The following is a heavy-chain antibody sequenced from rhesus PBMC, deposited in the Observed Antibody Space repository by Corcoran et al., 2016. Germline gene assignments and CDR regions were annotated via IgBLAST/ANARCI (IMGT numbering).Heavy chain of an antibody. CDR3: ARLNYGWYFDL. CDR1: GGSISSSNW. D-gene: IGHD3-9*01. Sequence: QVQLQESGPAVVKPSETLSLTCAVSGGSISSSNWWSWIRPSPGKGLEWIGGIYGSVGSTEYNPSLKSRGTISIDTSKNQFSLKLSSVTAADTAVYYCARLNYGWYFDLWGPGTPITISS. V-gene: IGHV4-93*02. CDR2: IYGSVGST. J-gene: IGHJ2*01.